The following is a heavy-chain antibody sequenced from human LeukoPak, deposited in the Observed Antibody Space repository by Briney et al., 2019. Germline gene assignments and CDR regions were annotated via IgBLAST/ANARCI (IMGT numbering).Heavy chain of an antibody. Sequence: GGSLRLSCAASGSTFSDYYMSWIRQAPGKGLEWVSYISSSGSTIYYADSVKGRFTISRDNAKNSLYLQMNSLSAEDTAVYYCARGGYCSSTSCYNNWFDPWGQGTLVTVSS. CDR3: ARGGYCSSTSCYNNWFDP. J-gene: IGHJ5*02. V-gene: IGHV3-11*04. CDR1: GSTFSDYY. CDR2: ISSSGSTI. D-gene: IGHD2-2*02.